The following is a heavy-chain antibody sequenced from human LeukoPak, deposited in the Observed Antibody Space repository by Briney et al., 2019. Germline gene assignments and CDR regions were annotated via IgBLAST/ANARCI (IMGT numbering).Heavy chain of an antibody. Sequence: SETLSLTCTVSGGSLSSYYWSWIRQPPGKGLEWIGYISYSGSTNYNPSLKSRVTISIDTSKNQFSLKFNSVTAVDTAIYYCARGRWFDSWGQGTLVTVSS. J-gene: IGHJ5*01. CDR3: ARGRWFDS. CDR2: ISYSGST. CDR1: GGSLSSYY. V-gene: IGHV4-59*01.